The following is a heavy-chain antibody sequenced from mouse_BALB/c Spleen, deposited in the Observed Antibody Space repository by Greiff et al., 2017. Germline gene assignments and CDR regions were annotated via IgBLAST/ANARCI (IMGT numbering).Heavy chain of an antibody. CDR1: GFTFSDYY. J-gene: IGHJ4*01. CDR3: ARGAYYGKSYYAMDY. Sequence: EVKLVESGGGLVKPGGSLKLSCAASGFTFSDYYMYWVRQTPEKRLEWVATISDGGSYTYYPDSVKGRFTISRDNAKNNLYLQMSSLKSEDTAMYYCARGAYYGKSYYAMDYWGQGTSVTVSS. V-gene: IGHV5-4*02. CDR2: ISDGGSYT. D-gene: IGHD2-10*01.